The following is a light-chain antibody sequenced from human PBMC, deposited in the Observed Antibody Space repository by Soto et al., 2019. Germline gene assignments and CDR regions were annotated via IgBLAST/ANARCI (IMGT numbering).Light chain of an antibody. CDR3: AAWDDSLSGSL. CDR1: SSNIGSNS. V-gene: IGLV1-47*01. Sequence: QSVLTQPPSAFGTPGQRITISCSGSSSNIGSNSVYWYQQLPGTAPRLLIYRNDQRPSGVPDRFSGSKSGTSASLAISGLRSDDEADYYCAAWDDSLSGSLFGGGTKLTVL. J-gene: IGLJ2*01. CDR2: RND.